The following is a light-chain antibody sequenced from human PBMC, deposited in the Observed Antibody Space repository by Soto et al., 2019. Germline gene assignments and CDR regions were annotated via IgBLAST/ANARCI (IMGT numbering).Light chain of an antibody. Sequence: QYVLTQPASVSGSPGQSITISCTGNSSDVGSYNLVSWYQQHPGKAPKLMIYEVSKRPSGVSNRFSGSTSGNTASLTISGVQAEDEADYYCCSYAGSSTWVFGGGTQLTVL. CDR3: CSYAGSSTWV. CDR2: EVS. V-gene: IGLV2-23*02. J-gene: IGLJ3*02. CDR1: SSDVGSYNL.